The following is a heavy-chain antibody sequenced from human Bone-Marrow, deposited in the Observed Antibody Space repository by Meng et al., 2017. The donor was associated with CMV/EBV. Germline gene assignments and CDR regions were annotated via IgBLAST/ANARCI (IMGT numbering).Heavy chain of an antibody. CDR3: ARTLYYDFWSGYSPTPDY. D-gene: IGHD3-3*01. V-gene: IGHV1-18*01. CDR1: GYTFTSYG. CDR2: ISAYNGNT. J-gene: IGHJ4*02. Sequence: ASVKVSCKASGYTFTSYGISWVRQAPGQGLEWMGWISAYNGNTNYAQKLQGRVTMTTDTSTSTAYMELRSLRSDDTAVYYCARTLYYDFWSGYSPTPDYWGQGTLVTGPS.